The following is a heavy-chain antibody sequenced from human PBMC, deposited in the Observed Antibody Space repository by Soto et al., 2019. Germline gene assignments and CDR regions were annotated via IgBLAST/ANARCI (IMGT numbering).Heavy chain of an antibody. V-gene: IGHV4-59*08. CDR2: VYHSGST. J-gene: IGHJ4*02. CDR1: GGSIRSYY. Sequence: SETLSLTCTVSGGSIRSYYWSWIRQPPGKGLEWIGCVYHSGSTNHNPALKSRVTISVDTSKNQFSLRLSSVTAADTAVYYCASQGRHGYNYVNYLTYWGQGTLVTVSS. CDR3: ASQGRHGYNYVNYLTY. D-gene: IGHD5-12*01.